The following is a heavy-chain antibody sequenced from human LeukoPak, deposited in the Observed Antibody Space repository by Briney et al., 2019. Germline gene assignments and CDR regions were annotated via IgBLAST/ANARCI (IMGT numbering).Heavy chain of an antibody. J-gene: IGHJ3*02. Sequence: PSETLSLTCTVSGGSISSYYWSWIRQPPGKGLEWIGSIYYSGSTYYNPSLKSRVTISVDTSKNQFSLKLSSVTAADTAVYYCARHPIVATIQNAFDIWGQGTMVTVSS. CDR3: ARHPIVATIQNAFDI. V-gene: IGHV4-39*01. D-gene: IGHD5-12*01. CDR2: IYYSGST. CDR1: GGSISSYY.